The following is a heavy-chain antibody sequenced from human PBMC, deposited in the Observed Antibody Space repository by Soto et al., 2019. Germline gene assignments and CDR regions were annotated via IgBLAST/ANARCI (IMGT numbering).Heavy chain of an antibody. D-gene: IGHD3-22*01. J-gene: IGHJ4*02. CDR1: GGTFSTST. Sequence: SVKVSCKASGGTFSTSTISWVRQAPGQGLEWMGGITPIFGTATFAQKFQGRVTITADESTSTAYMELSSLRSEDTAMYYCARDGTLYDSSGYYYLYWGQGTLVTVS. CDR3: ARDGTLYDSSGYYYLY. CDR2: ITPIFGTA. V-gene: IGHV1-69*13.